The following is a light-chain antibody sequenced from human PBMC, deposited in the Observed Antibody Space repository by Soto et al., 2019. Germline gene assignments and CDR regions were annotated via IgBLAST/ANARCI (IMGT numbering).Light chain of an antibody. J-gene: IGKJ5*01. Sequence: DIVLTQSPGTLSLSPGEGATLSCRASQSVRSTSLAWYQQKPGQAPRLLIYDASSRATGIPARFSGSGSGTEFTLTVSSLQSEDFAVYYCQQYNNWPPITFGQGTRPENK. CDR2: DAS. V-gene: IGKV3D-15*01. CDR3: QQYNNWPPIT. CDR1: QSVRST.